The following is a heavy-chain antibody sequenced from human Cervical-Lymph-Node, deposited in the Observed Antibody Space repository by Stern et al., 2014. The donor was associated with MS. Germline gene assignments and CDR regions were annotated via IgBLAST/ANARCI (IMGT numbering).Heavy chain of an antibody. D-gene: IGHD3-10*01. V-gene: IGHV3-9*01. CDR2: ISWNSGSI. J-gene: IGHJ6*02. CDR3: AKQRVRSYYHYGMDV. Sequence: VQLVESGGGLVQPGRSLRLSCAASGFSFDDYAMQWVRQAPGKGLEWVSGISWNSGSIAYADSVKGRFTISRDNAKNSLFLQMDSLRSEDTALYYCAKQRVRSYYHYGMDVWGQGTTVTVSS. CDR1: GFSFDDYA.